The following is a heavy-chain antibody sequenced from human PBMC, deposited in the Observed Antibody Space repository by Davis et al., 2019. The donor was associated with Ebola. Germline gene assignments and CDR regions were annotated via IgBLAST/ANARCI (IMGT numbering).Heavy chain of an antibody. V-gene: IGHV1-18*01. J-gene: IGHJ3*02. Sequence: ASVKVSCKASGYTFKNYAISWVRQAPGQGLEWTGWISAYNGNTNYAQILQGRVTMTTDTSTGTAYMELRSLRSDDTAVYFCARTSIVGTTTTASDIWGQGTKVTVSS. CDR3: ARTSIVGTTTTASDI. CDR1: GYTFKNYA. CDR2: ISAYNGNT. D-gene: IGHD1-26*01.